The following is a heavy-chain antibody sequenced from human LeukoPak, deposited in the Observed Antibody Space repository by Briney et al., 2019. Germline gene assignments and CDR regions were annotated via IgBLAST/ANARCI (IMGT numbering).Heavy chain of an antibody. CDR3: ARVDTMVRGVTYNWFDP. CDR2: SNRDDSVT. Sequence: GGSLRLSCAASGFTFNSYWMTWVRQPPGKGLVWVSRSNRDDSVTSYADSVKGRFTISRDNAKNTLYLQMNSLRAEDTAVYYCARVDTMVRGVTYNWFDPWGQGTLVTVSS. D-gene: IGHD3-10*01. CDR1: GFTFNSYW. J-gene: IGHJ5*02. V-gene: IGHV3-74*01.